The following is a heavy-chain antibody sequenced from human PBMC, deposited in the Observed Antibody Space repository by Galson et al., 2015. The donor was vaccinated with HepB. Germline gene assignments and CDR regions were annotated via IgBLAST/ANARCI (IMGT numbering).Heavy chain of an antibody. CDR3: ARDPATFGDNWNYFDY. D-gene: IGHD1-1*01. V-gene: IGHV3-30*01. CDR1: GFTFNNFA. CDR2: ILYDGNNK. J-gene: IGHJ4*02. Sequence: SLRLSCAVSGFTFNNFALHWVRQAPGKGLEWVALILYDGNNKFYADSVRGRFTISRDNSKNTLYLQMDSLRAEDTAVYYCARDPATFGDNWNYFDYWGQGTLVTVSS.